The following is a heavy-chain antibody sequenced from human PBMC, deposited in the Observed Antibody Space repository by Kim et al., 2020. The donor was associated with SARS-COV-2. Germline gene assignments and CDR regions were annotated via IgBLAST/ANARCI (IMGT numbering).Heavy chain of an antibody. CDR3: AALGSVRVPGGI. D-gene: IGHD3-10*01. J-gene: IGHJ4*02. V-gene: IGHV3-7*01. Sequence: YVDSVKGRVTMSRDNAKNSLYLQMSSLRTEDTAIYYCAALGSVRVPGGIWGQGTLVTVSS.